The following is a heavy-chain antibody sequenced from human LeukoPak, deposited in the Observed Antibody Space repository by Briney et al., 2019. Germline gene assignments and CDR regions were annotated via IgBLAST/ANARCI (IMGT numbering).Heavy chain of an antibody. Sequence: ASVKLSCTASGYTFTGYSMHWVRQAPGQGLEWMGWINPNGGGTNYAQTFQGRFTMTRDTATSTAYVELSRLPADETAVYYCASDILPDHVFDIWGQGTMVTVSS. CDR2: INPNGGGT. V-gene: IGHV1-2*02. J-gene: IGHJ3*02. CDR3: ASDILPDHVFDI. CDR1: GYTFTGYS.